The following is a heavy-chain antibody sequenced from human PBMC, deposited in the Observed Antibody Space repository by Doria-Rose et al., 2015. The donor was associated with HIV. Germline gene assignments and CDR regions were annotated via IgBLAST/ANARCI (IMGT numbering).Heavy chain of an antibody. J-gene: IGHJ3*02. CDR1: GGTFSTLP. CDR2: ITPIFATA. CDR3: ARAGLTGEPDALDI. Sequence: QLVQSGADVKKPGSSVKVSCTASGGTFSTLPINWVRQAPGQGLEWMGRITPIFATANYAQKFQGRVTITADESTSTVYMELSSLRSEDTAVYYCARAGLTGEPDALDIWGQGTMVTVS. D-gene: IGHD7-27*01. V-gene: IGHV1-69*15.